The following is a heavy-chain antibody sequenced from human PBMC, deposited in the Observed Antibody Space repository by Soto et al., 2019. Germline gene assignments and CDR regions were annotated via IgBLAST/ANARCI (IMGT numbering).Heavy chain of an antibody. CDR2: IYYSGNT. Sequence: SETLSLTCTVSGGSTSSDNYWSWIRQPPGKGLEWIGHIYYSGNTDYNPSLKSQLAKSIDTSKNQFSLKLSSVTAADTAVYFCAREGGESSDGLYYFDSWGQGSLVTVSS. J-gene: IGHJ4*02. CDR3: AREGGESSDGLYYFDS. D-gene: IGHD3-16*01. CDR1: GGSTSSDNY. V-gene: IGHV4-30-4*01.